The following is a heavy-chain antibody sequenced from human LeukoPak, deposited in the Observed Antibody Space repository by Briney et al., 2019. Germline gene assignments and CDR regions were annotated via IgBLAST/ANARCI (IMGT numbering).Heavy chain of an antibody. CDR1: GYTFTDYY. Sequence: EASVKVSCKASGYTFTDYYMHWVRQAPGQGLEWMGWINPHSGGTDHAQKFQGRVTMTRDTSISTAYMELSRLRSDDTAVYYCARARYGSGTYYMDVWGKGTTVTISS. V-gene: IGHV1-2*02. D-gene: IGHD3-10*01. CDR2: INPHSGGT. J-gene: IGHJ6*03. CDR3: ARARYGSGTYYMDV.